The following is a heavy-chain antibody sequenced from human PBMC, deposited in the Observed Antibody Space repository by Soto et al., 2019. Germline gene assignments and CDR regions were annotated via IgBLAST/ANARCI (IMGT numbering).Heavy chain of an antibody. V-gene: IGHV4-31*03. CDR3: ARVDDSYGFGY. Sequence: SETLSLTCTVSGASISSGNYYWTWIRQHTGEGLEWIGYIYYSGGTFYNPSLKSRLSMSVDTSKNQFSLRLNSVTAADTAVYYCARVDDSYGFGYWGQGTLVTVSS. J-gene: IGHJ4*02. D-gene: IGHD5-18*01. CDR2: IYYSGGT. CDR1: GASISSGNYY.